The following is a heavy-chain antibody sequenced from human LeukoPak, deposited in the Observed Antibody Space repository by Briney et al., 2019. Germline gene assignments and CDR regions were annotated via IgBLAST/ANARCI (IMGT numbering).Heavy chain of an antibody. CDR2: IYYSGST. Sequence: SQTLSLTCTVSGGSISSGGYYWSWIRQHPGKGLEWIGYIYYSGSTYYNPSLKSRVTISVDTSKNQFSLKLSSVTAADTAVYYCARHTSSGWYSGWDYWGQGTLVTVSS. D-gene: IGHD6-19*01. V-gene: IGHV4-31*03. CDR3: ARHTSSGWYSGWDY. CDR1: GGSISSGGYY. J-gene: IGHJ4*02.